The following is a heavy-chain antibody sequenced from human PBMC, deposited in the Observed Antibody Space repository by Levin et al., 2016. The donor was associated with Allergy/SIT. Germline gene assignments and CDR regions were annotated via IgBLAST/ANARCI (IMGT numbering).Heavy chain of an antibody. CDR2: FYYNGNT. CDR1: GGSINSGTFY. D-gene: IGHD1-26*01. V-gene: IGHV4-39*01. Sequence: SETLSLTCTVSGGSINSGTFYWAWIRQPPGKGLEWIGNFYYNGNTFYNPSLKGRVAISGDTSKKQFSLQLISVTAADTAVYFCARQNAVIVGTTFFLRHLDLWGRGTLVTVSS. J-gene: IGHJ2*01. CDR3: ARQNAVIVGTTFFLRHLDL.